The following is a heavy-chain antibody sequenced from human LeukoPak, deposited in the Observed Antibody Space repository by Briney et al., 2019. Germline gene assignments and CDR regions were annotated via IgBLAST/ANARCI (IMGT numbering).Heavy chain of an antibody. D-gene: IGHD3-16*01. CDR3: TGSFGELSFFAH. Sequence: GGSLRLSWAASGFTFSNAWMSWVRQAPGKGLEWVGRVKSKTDGGTTDYAEPVKGRFTISRDNAKNSMYLQMNSLRAEDTAVYYCTGSFGELSFFAHWGQGTLVTVSS. J-gene: IGHJ4*02. V-gene: IGHV3-15*05. CDR1: GFTFSNAW. CDR2: VKSKTDGGTT.